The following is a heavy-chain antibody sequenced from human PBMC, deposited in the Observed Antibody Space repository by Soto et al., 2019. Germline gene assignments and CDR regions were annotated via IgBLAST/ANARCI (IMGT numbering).Heavy chain of an antibody. CDR3: AKAYYDSSGYPDAFDI. CDR2: ISGSGGST. Sequence: GGSLRLSCAASGFTFSSYAMSWVRQAPGKGLEWVSAISGSGGSTYYADSVKGRFTIPRDNSKNTLYLQMNSLRAEDTAVYYCAKAYYDSSGYPDAFDIWGQGTMVTVS. CDR1: GFTFSSYA. J-gene: IGHJ3*02. D-gene: IGHD3-22*01. V-gene: IGHV3-23*01.